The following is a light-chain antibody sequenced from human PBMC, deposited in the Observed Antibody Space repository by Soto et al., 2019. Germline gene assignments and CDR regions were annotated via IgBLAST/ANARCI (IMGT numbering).Light chain of an antibody. V-gene: IGKV1-9*01. CDR1: QGISSY. CDR2: AAS. Sequence: DIQLTQSPSFLSASVGDRVTITCRASQGISSYLAWYQQKPGKAPKLLIYAASTLQSGVPSRFSGSGSGTAFSLTVSSLQPEDFATYSCQQLKSYLWTFGQGTKVEIK. CDR3: QQLKSYLWT. J-gene: IGKJ1*01.